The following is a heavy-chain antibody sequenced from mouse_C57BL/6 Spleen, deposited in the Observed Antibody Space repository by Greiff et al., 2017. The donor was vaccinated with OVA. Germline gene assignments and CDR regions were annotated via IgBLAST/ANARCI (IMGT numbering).Heavy chain of an antibody. CDR3: TFITTVPFAY. CDR1: GFNIKDYY. D-gene: IGHD1-1*01. J-gene: IGHJ3*01. CDR2: IDPEDGDT. V-gene: IGHV14-1*01. Sequence: VQLQQSGAELVRPGASVKLSCTASGFNIKDYYMHWVKQRPEQGLEWIGRIDPEDGDTEYAPKFQGKATMTADTSSNTAYLQLSNLTSEDTAVYYCTFITTVPFAYWGQGTLVTVSA.